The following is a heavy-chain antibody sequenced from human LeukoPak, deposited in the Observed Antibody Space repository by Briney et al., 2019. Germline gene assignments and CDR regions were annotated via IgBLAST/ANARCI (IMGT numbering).Heavy chain of an antibody. CDR1: GGSISGYY. V-gene: IGHV4-34*01. J-gene: IGHJ4*02. Sequence: SETLSLTCTVSGGSISGYYWSWIRQPPGKGLEWIGEINHSGSTNYNPSLKSRVTISRDTSKNQFSLKLTSVTTADTAVYYCARAGGVKTAALDLDYWGQGTLVTVSS. CDR3: ARAGGVKTAALDLDY. CDR2: INHSGST. D-gene: IGHD6-25*01.